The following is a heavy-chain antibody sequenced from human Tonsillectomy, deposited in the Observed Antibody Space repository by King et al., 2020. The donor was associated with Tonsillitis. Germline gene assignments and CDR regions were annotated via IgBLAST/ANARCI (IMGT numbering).Heavy chain of an antibody. V-gene: IGHV5-51*01. CDR1: GYSFSNYW. D-gene: IGHD3-22*01. CDR3: ARHGDSSGYYL. J-gene: IGHJ1*01. CDR2: IYLGDSDT. Sequence: RGQAGAEVRKPGESLKISCKSSGYSFSNYWIAWVRQMPGKGLEWMGIIYLGDSDTRYSPSFQGQVTISADKSISTAYLQWSSLKASDTAMYFCARHGDSSGYYLWGQGTLVTVSS.